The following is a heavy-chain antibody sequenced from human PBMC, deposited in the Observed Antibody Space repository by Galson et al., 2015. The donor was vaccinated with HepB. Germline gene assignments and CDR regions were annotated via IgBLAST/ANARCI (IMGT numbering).Heavy chain of an antibody. D-gene: IGHD3-10*01. CDR3: ARRISLVRGIITRPDYYYGMDV. CDR2: INPDGSEE. V-gene: IGHV3-7*03. Sequence: SLRLSCAASGFTVSNTYMNWVRQAPGKGLEWVAHINPDGSEEYYAASLKGRFTISRDNAKNSLYLQMDSLRAEDTAVYYCARRISLVRGIITRPDYYYGMDVWGQGTTVTVAS. CDR1: GFTVSNTY. J-gene: IGHJ6*02.